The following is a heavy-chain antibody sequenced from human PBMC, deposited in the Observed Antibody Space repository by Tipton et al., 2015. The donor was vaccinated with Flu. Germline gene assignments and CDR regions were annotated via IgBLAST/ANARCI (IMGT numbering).Heavy chain of an antibody. V-gene: IGHV3-23*01. CDR3: ARGVSKMTTVTTPLGY. CDR1: GFTFSSYA. Sequence: SLRLSCAASGFTFSSYAMSWVRETPGKGLEWVSVISGDSDSTYYADSVKGRFTISRDNSKNTLHLQMINLRAEDTAVYYCARGVSKMTTVTTPLGYWGQGTLVTVSS. J-gene: IGHJ4*02. D-gene: IGHD4-17*01. CDR2: ISGDSDST.